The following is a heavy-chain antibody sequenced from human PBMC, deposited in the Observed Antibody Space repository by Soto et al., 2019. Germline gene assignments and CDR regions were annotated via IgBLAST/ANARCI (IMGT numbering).Heavy chain of an antibody. CDR1: GGSISSSSYY. V-gene: IGHV4-39*01. D-gene: IGHD2-15*01. Sequence: SETLSLTCTVSGGSISSSSYYWGWIRQPPGKGLEWIGSIYYSGSTYYNPSLKSRVTISVDTSKNQFSLKLSSVTAADTAVYYCARQDIVVVVAATWAFDIWGQGTMVTVSS. CDR3: ARQDIVVVVAATWAFDI. CDR2: IYYSGST. J-gene: IGHJ3*02.